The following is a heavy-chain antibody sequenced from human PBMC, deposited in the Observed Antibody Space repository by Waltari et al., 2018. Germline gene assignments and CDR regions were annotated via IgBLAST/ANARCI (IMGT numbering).Heavy chain of an antibody. J-gene: IGHJ5*02. CDR2: VSPTGTYT. V-gene: IGHV3-11*06. D-gene: IGHD3-22*01. CDR1: GFTFSDYY. CDR3: ARDFDTSGWFDP. Sequence: QLQLVESGGGLVKPGGSLRLSCAASGFTFSDYYMHWIRQAPGKGLEWISYVSPTGTYTHYADSVKCRFSLSRDNAKNSLHLQMNSLRAEDTAVYYCARDFDTSGWFDPWGQGTLVTVSS.